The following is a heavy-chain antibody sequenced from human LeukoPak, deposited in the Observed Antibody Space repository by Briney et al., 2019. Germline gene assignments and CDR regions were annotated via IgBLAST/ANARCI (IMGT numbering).Heavy chain of an antibody. CDR3: ARGAIVVVPAEPPYFDY. V-gene: IGHV4-34*01. J-gene: IGHJ4*02. CDR1: GGSFSGYY. CDR2: INHSGST. D-gene: IGHD2-2*01. Sequence: PETLSLTCAVYGGSFSGYYWSWIRQPPGKGLEWIGEINHSGSTNYNPSLKSRVTISVDTSKNQFSLKLSSVTAADTAVYYCARGAIVVVPAEPPYFDYWGQGTLVTVSS.